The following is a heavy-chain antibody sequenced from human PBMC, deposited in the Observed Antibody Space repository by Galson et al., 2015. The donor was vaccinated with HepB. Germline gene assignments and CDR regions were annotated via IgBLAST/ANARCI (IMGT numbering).Heavy chain of an antibody. V-gene: IGHV3-48*01. CDR1: GFTFSTYA. Sequence: SLRLSCANSGFTFSTYAMTWVRQAPGKGPEWVSSISVNSDTIYYADSVKGRFTISRDNAKNSLYLQMNSLRVEDTAVYYCARLPRSNPGGVWGKGTTVTVSS. J-gene: IGHJ6*04. CDR2: ISVNSDTI. D-gene: IGHD4-11*01. CDR3: ARLPRSNPGGV.